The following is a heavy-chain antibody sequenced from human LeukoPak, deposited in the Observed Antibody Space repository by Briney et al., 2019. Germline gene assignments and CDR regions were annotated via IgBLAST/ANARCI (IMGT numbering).Heavy chain of an antibody. CDR1: AFTFRSYG. J-gene: IGHJ4*02. CDR2: IRYHGSDK. CDR3: AKVPDTSSSWSFGY. Sequence: GGSLRLSCAASAFTFRSYGMHWVRQAPGKGLEWVAFIRYHGSDKYYADSVKDRFTISRDNSKNTLYLQMNSLRAEDTAVYYCAKVPDTSSSWSFGYWGQGTLVTVSS. V-gene: IGHV3-30*02. D-gene: IGHD6-13*01.